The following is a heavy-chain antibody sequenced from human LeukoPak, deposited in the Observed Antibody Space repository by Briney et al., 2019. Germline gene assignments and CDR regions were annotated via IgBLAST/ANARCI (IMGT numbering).Heavy chain of an antibody. CDR1: GFSFSNFW. Sequence: GGSLRLSCVASGFSFSNFWMTWVRQAPGKGLEWVANIKQEGSEKNYVDSVKGRFTSSRDNAKNSLYLQMNRLRAEDTAVYFCARGYWNFGLWGRGTQVTVSS. CDR3: ARGYWNFGL. J-gene: IGHJ2*01. CDR2: IKQEGSEK. V-gene: IGHV3-7*01.